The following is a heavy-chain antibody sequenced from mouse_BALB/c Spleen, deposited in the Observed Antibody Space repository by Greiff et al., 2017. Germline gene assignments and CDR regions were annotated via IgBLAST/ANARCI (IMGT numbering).Heavy chain of an antibody. CDR3: ARDTTVVDYAMDY. Sequence: EVQGVESGGGLVQPGGSLKLSCAASGFTFSSYGMSWVRQTPDKRLELVATINSNGGSTYYPDSVKGRFTISRDNAKNTLYLQMSSLKSEDTAMYYCARDTTVVDYAMDYWGQGTSVTVSS. J-gene: IGHJ4*01. D-gene: IGHD1-1*01. CDR2: INSNGGST. CDR1: GFTFSSYG. V-gene: IGHV5-6-3*01.